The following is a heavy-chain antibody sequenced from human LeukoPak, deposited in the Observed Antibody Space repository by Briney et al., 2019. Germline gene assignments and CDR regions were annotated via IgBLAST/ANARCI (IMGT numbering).Heavy chain of an antibody. J-gene: IGHJ4*02. Sequence: SETLSLTCNVSGASIRSGRNYWGWLRQSPGKGLEWIGSIYYSGSSSYNPSLQSRVSISVDTSKNHISLKVFSLTAADTALYYCARHVSGSAMMHYFDYWGQGHLVTVSS. D-gene: IGHD5-18*01. CDR3: ARHVSGSAMMHYFDY. CDR1: GASIRSGRNY. V-gene: IGHV4-39*01. CDR2: IYYSGSS.